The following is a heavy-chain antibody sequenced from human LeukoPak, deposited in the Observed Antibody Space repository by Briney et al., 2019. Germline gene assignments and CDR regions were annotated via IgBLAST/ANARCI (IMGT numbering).Heavy chain of an antibody. CDR3: SRRAAGAFDY. CDR1: GGSISSYY. D-gene: IGHD6-13*01. J-gene: IGHJ4*02. Sequence: PSETLSLTCTVSGGSISSYYWSWIRQPPGKGLEWIGCIYYSGSTNYNPSLKSRVSISIDTSKNQFSLNLFSVTAADTAVYYCSRRAAGAFDYWGQGTLVTVSS. CDR2: IYYSGST. V-gene: IGHV4-59*08.